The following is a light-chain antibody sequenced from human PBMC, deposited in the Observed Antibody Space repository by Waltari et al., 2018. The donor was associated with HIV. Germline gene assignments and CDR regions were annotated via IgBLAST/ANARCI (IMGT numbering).Light chain of an antibody. J-gene: IGKJ4*01. CDR2: WAS. V-gene: IGKV4-1*01. CDR3: QQYYTTPLT. Sequence: DIVMTQSPDSLVVSLGERATINCKSSRSVLSISNDMNYLAWYQQKSGQPPSLLIYWASSRESGVPARFSGSGSRTDFTLTINSLQAEDVAVYYCQQYYTTPLTFGGGTKVEIK. CDR1: RSVLSISNDMNY.